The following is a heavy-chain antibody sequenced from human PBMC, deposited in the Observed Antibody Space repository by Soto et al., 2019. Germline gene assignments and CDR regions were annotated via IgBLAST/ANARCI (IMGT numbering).Heavy chain of an antibody. CDR3: ARDLPPPAYYYDSSAPDAFHI. J-gene: IGHJ3*02. Sequence: GASVKVPCKASGYTFTSYGISWVRQAPGQGLEWMGWISAYNGNTNYAQKLQGRVTMTTDTSTSTAYMELRSLRSDDTAVYYCARDLPPPAYYYDSSAPDAFHIRGQGTMLTV. V-gene: IGHV1-18*04. D-gene: IGHD3-22*01. CDR1: GYTFTSYG. CDR2: ISAYNGNT.